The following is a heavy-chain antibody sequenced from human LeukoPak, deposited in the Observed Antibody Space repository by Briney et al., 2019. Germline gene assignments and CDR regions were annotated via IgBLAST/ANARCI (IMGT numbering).Heavy chain of an antibody. Sequence: PGGSLRLSCAACGFTFSSYDMHWVRQATGKGLEWVSAIGTAGDTYYPGSVKGQFTISRENAKDSLYLQMNSLRAGDTAVYYCARDTHYYGSGSPAFDLWGRGTMVTVSS. CDR2: IGTAGDT. D-gene: IGHD3-10*01. CDR3: ARDTHYYGSGSPAFDL. V-gene: IGHV3-13*03. CDR1: GFTFSSYD. J-gene: IGHJ3*01.